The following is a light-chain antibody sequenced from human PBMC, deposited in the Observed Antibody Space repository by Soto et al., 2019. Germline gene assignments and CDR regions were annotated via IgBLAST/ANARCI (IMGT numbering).Light chain of an antibody. CDR2: DVS. CDR1: SSDIGDYNY. V-gene: IGLV2-14*01. Sequence: QSALTQPASVSGSPGQSITISCTGTSSDIGDYNYVSWYQQHPGKAPKVMIYDVSNRPSGVSNRFSGSKSGNTASLTISGLQAEDEADYYCSSYTSSSKYVFGTGTKLTVL. J-gene: IGLJ1*01. CDR3: SSYTSSSKYV.